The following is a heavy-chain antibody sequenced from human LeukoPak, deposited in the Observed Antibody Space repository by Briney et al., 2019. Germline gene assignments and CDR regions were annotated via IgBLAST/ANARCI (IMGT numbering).Heavy chain of an antibody. V-gene: IGHV3-30-3*01. CDR2: ISYDGSNK. J-gene: IGHJ3*02. CDR3: AKGQNWNYPNDAFDI. CDR1: GFTSSSYA. Sequence: GGSLRLSCAASGFTSSSYAMHWVRQAPGKGLEWVAVISYDGSNKYYADSVKGRFTISRDNSKNTLYLQMNSLRAEDTAVYYCAKGQNWNYPNDAFDIWGQGTMVTVSS. D-gene: IGHD1-7*01.